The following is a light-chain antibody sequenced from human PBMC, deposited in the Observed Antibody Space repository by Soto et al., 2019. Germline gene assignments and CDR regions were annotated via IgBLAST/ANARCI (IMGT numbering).Light chain of an antibody. CDR1: QSVSSSY. CDR3: QQYGSSQT. J-gene: IGKJ1*01. Sequence: EILLTQYPATLALSPGERATLSCRASQSVSSSYLAWYQQKPCHAPRLLIYGASSRATGIPDRLSGSGSGTDFPLTISRMEPEDFAVYYCQQYGSSQTFGQGTKVDIK. CDR2: GAS. V-gene: IGKV3-20*01.